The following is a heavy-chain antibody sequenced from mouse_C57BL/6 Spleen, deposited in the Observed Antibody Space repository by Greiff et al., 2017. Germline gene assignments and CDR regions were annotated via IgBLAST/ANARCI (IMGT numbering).Heavy chain of an antibody. CDR2: IDPSDSYT. D-gene: IGHD2-2*01. CDR1: GYTFTSYW. Sequence: QVQLQQPGAELVMPGASVKLSCKASGYTFTSYWMHWVKQRPGQGLEWIGEIDPSDSYTNYNQKFKGKSTLTVDKSSSPAYMQLSSLTSEDSAVDYCASPFYYGYDVRYFDVWGTGTTVTVSS. J-gene: IGHJ1*03. CDR3: ASPFYYGYDVRYFDV. V-gene: IGHV1-69*01.